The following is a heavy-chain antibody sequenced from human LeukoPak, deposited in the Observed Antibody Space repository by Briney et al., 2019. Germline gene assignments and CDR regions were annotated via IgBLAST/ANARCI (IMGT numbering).Heavy chain of an antibody. CDR1: GYTFTGYY. D-gene: IGHD3-22*01. CDR3: ARGPAVGMIVVVIRYFQH. CDR2: INPNSGGT. J-gene: IGHJ1*01. V-gene: IGHV1-2*02. Sequence: ASVKVSCKASGYTFTGYYMHWVRQAPGQGLEWMGWINPNSGGTNYAQKFQGRVTMTRDTSISTAYMELSRLRSDDTAVYYCARGPAVGMIVVVIRYFQHWGQGTLVTVSS.